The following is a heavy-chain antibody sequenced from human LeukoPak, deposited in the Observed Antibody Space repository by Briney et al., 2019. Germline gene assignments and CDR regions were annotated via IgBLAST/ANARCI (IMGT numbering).Heavy chain of an antibody. D-gene: IGHD5-12*01. CDR3: AKDVMATMSSGGYYFDH. V-gene: IGHV3-23*01. J-gene: IGHJ4*02. CDR1: GFTFSSYA. Sequence: QPGGSLRLSCAASGFTFSSYAMSWVRQAPGKGLEWVSAISGSGGSTYYADPVKGRFTISRDCSRNSLFLQLDSLRPEDTAVYYCAKDVMATMSSGGYYFDHWGQGTLATVSS. CDR2: ISGSGGST.